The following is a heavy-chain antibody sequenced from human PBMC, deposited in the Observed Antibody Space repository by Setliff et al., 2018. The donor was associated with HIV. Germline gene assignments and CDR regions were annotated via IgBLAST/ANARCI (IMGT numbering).Heavy chain of an antibody. Sequence: GASVKVSCKASGSTFTSYAMHWVRQAPGQRLEWMGWINAGNGNTKYSQKFQGRVTITRDTSASTAYMELSSLRSEDTAVYYCATFFLNTMTSCPACPDAFDIWGQGTMVTVSS. CDR3: ATFFLNTMTSCPACPDAFDI. CDR2: INAGNGNT. V-gene: IGHV1-3*01. J-gene: IGHJ3*02. CDR1: GSTFTSYA. D-gene: IGHD3-22*01.